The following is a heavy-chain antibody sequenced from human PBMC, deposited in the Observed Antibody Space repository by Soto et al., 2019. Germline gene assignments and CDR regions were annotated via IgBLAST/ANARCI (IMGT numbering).Heavy chain of an antibody. CDR2: ISGSGGST. CDR1: GFTFSSYA. CDR3: AKSMEGRITFGGVIIDYFDY. V-gene: IGHV3-23*01. J-gene: IGHJ4*02. Sequence: GGSLRLSCAASGFTFSSYAMSWVRQAPGKGLEWVSAISGSGGSTYYADSVKGRFTISRDNSKNTLYLQMNSLRAEDTAVYYCAKSMEGRITFGGVIIDYFDYWGQGTLVTVSS. D-gene: IGHD3-16*02.